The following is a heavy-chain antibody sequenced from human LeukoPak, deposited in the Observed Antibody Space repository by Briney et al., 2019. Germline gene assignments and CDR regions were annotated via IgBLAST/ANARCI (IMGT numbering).Heavy chain of an antibody. V-gene: IGHV4-39*07. D-gene: IGHD3-22*01. CDR3: ARDRYYYDSSGYYSFVY. Sequence: SETLSLTCTVSGGSISSSSYYWGCIRQPPGKGLECIGSIYYSGSTYYNPSLKSRVTISVDTSKHQFSLKLSSVTAADTAVYYCARDRYYYDSSGYYSFVYWGQGTLVTVSS. J-gene: IGHJ4*02. CDR2: IYYSGST. CDR1: GGSISSSSYY.